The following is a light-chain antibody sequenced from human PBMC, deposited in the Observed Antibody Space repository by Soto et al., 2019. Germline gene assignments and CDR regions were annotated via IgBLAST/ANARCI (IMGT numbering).Light chain of an antibody. CDR3: QQYNRYSEA. CDR2: KAS. Sequence: IQMTRSRSTLSASVGDRVTITCRASQSISSWLAWYQQKPGKAPKLLIYKASTLKSGVPSRFSGSGSGTEFTLTISSRQPDDFATYYCQQYNRYSEAFGQGTKVDIK. V-gene: IGKV1-5*03. J-gene: IGKJ1*01. CDR1: QSISSW.